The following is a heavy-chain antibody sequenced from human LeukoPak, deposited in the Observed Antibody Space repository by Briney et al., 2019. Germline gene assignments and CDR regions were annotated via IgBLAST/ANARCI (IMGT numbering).Heavy chain of an antibody. CDR2: ISYDGSNK. D-gene: IGHD6-13*01. CDR3: ARESSSSWKQSWFDP. Sequence: GGSLRLSCAASGFTFSSYAMHWVRQAPGKGLEWVAVISYDGSNKYYADSVKGRFTISRDNSKNTLYLQMNSLRAEDTAVYYCARESSSSWKQSWFDPWGQGTLVTVSS. J-gene: IGHJ5*02. V-gene: IGHV3-30-3*01. CDR1: GFTFSSYA.